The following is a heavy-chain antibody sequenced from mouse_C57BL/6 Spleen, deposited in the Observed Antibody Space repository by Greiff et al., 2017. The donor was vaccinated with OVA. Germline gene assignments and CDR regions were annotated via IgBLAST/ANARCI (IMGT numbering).Heavy chain of an antibody. CDR2: ISYDGSN. J-gene: IGHJ4*01. V-gene: IGHV3-6*01. CDR1: GYSITSGYY. CDR3: ARDPLITTVVEDAMDY. Sequence: VQLKESGPGLVKPSQSLSLTCSVTGYSITSGYYWNWIRQFPGNKLEWMGYISYDGSNNYNPSLKNRISITRDTSKNQFFLKLNSVTTEDTATYYCARDPLITTVVEDAMDYWGQGTSVTVSS. D-gene: IGHD1-1*01.